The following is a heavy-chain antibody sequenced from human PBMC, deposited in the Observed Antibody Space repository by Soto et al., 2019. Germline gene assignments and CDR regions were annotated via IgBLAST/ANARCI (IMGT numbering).Heavy chain of an antibody. CDR3: ARRYGWAFDI. CDR1: GGSISSYY. J-gene: IGHJ3*02. Sequence: SETLSLTCTVSGGSISSYYWSWIRQPPGKGLEWIGYIYYSGSTNYNPSLKSRVTISVDTSKNQFSLKLSSVTATDTAVYYCARRYGWAFDIWGQGTMVTVSS. CDR2: IYYSGST. V-gene: IGHV4-59*08. D-gene: IGHD3-16*01.